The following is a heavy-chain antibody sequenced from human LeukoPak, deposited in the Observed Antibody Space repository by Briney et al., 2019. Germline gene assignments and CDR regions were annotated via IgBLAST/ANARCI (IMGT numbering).Heavy chain of an antibody. CDR2: INPSGST. CDR1: GGSFSDYY. Sequence: PSETLSLTCAVYGGSFSDYYRGWIRQPPGKGLEWIGEINPSGSTNYSPSLKSRVTISVDTSKNQFSLKLSSVAAADTAVYFCVRVGYRYVINDWSRTGLGAYPTKYYYHMDVWDKGATVTVSS. D-gene: IGHD5-18*01. J-gene: IGHJ6*03. CDR3: VRVGYRYVINDWSRTGLGAYPTKYYYHMDV. V-gene: IGHV4-34*01.